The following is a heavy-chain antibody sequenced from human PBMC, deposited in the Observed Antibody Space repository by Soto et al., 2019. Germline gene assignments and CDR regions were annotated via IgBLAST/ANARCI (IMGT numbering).Heavy chain of an antibody. J-gene: IGHJ4*02. CDR1: GFTFSSYS. D-gene: IGHD3-16*01. CDR3: ARRGSLGLGRSSDY. V-gene: IGHV3-48*04. CDR2: IRSSRSTI. Sequence: PGGSLRLSCAASGFTFSSYSMNWVRQAPGKGLEWVSNIRSSRSTIYYADSVKGRFTISRDNAKNSLYLQMNSLRAEDTAVYYCARRGSLGLGRSSDYWGQGTLVTVSS.